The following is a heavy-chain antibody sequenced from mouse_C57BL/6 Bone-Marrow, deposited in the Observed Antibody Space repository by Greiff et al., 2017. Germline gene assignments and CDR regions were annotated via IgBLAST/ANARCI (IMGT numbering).Heavy chain of an antibody. Sequence: QVQLQQSGAELVRPGASVTLSCKASGYTFTDYAMHWVKQTPVHGLEWIGAIDPETGGTAYNQKFKGKAILTADKSSSTAYMELRSLTTEDSAVXCDTRSSGSGYPNWGQGTTLTVSS. CDR1: GYTFTDYA. CDR3: TRSSGSGYPN. J-gene: IGHJ2*01. V-gene: IGHV1-15*01. CDR2: IDPETGGT. D-gene: IGHD3-2*02.